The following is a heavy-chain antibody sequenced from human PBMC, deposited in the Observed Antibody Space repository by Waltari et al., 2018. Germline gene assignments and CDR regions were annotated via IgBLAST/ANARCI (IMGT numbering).Heavy chain of an antibody. CDR3: ARTTTIKSLDY. J-gene: IGHJ4*02. CDR2: IDPQDGET. D-gene: IGHD1-7*01. CDR1: GYTFTDYY. V-gene: IGHV1-69-2*01. Sequence: EVQLVQSGAEVKKPGATVKISCQASGYTFTDYYMHWVQQAPGKGLEWVGRIDPQDGETKYADKFQGRAPITADTSIDTVYMELSRLRPEDTAVFYCARTTTIKSLDYWGQGTLVTVSS.